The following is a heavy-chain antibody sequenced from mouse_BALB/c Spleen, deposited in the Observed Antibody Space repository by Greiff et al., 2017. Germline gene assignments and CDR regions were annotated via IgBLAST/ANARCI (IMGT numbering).Heavy chain of an antibody. D-gene: IGHD2-10*02. CDR1: GYTFTSYY. V-gene: IGHV1S16*01. Sequence: QVQLQQPGAELVKPGASVKLSCKASGYTFTSYYMYWVKQRPGQGLEWIGGINPSNGGTNFNEKFKSKATLTVDKSSSTDYMQLSSLTSEDSAVYYCTSMVTTWFAYWGQGTLVTVSA. CDR2: INPSNGGT. CDR3: TSMVTTWFAY. J-gene: IGHJ3*01.